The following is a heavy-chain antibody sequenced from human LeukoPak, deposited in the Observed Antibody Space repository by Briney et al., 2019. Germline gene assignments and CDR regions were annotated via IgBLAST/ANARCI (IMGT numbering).Heavy chain of an antibody. CDR2: IGDNGGRT. J-gene: IGHJ4*02. CDR1: GFTFSGYA. V-gene: IGHV3-23*01. D-gene: IGHD3-22*01. Sequence: GGSLRLSCAASGFTFSGYAMSWVRQAPGKGLEWVSTIGDNGGRTYYADSVKGRFTISRDNSKNTLFLQMNSLRAEDSAVYYWATDREDDPSAYSLVGGQGTLITVSS. CDR3: ATDREDDPSAYSLV.